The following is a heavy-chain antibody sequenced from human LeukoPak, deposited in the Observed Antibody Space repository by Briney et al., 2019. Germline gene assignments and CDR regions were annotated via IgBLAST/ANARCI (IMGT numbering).Heavy chain of an antibody. V-gene: IGHV3-48*03. J-gene: IGHJ6*03. CDR1: GFTFSSYE. CDR2: ISSSGSTI. CDR3: AREYYDILTGHEPEYYYYYMDV. D-gene: IGHD3-9*01. Sequence: GGSLRLSCAASGFTFSSYEMNWVRQAPGKGLEWVSYISSSGSTIYYADSVKGRFTISRDNAKNSLYLQMNSLRAEDTAVYYCAREYYDILTGHEPEYYYYYMDVWGKGTTVTISS.